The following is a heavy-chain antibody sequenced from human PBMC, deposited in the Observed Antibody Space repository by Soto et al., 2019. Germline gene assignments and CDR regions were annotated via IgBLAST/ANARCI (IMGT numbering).Heavy chain of an antibody. J-gene: IGHJ6*02. D-gene: IGHD2-8*01. Sequence: PGGSLRLSCAASGFTFSSYAMHWVRQAPGKGLEWVAVISYDGSNKYYADSVKGRFTISRDNSKNTLYLQMNSLRAEDTAVYYCARVLIKGYYYGMDVWGQGTKVSVSS. CDR3: ARVLIKGYYYGMDV. CDR2: ISYDGSNK. V-gene: IGHV3-30-3*01. CDR1: GFTFSSYA.